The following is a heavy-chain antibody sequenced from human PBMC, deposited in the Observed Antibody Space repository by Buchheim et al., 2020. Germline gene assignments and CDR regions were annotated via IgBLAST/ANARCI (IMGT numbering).Heavy chain of an antibody. CDR3: ASSSPFLGATYYYYHGMDV. J-gene: IGHJ6*01. CDR1: GYSFTSYW. D-gene: IGHD1-26*01. Sequence: EVQLVQSGAEVKKPGESLRISCKGSGYSFTSYWISWVRQMPGKGLEWMGRIDPSDSYTNYSPSFQGPLTISAYKSISTAYPQWSSLKASDTAMYYCASSSPFLGATYYYYHGMDVWGQGTT. V-gene: IGHV5-10-1*03. CDR2: IDPSDSYT.